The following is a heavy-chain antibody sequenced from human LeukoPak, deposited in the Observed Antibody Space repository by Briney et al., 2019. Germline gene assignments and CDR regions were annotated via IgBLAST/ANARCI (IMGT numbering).Heavy chain of an antibody. CDR3: ARLRCTGTSQYYFDS. J-gene: IGHJ4*02. V-gene: IGHV4-4*07. CDR1: GDSVNSFY. D-gene: IGHD2-8*02. Sequence: PSETLSLTCAVSGDSVNSFYWSWVRQSAGKGLEWIGRIYSKGTTKYNLSLKSRVTISLDQSKNQFSLYLSSVTAADTAVYYCARLRCTGTSQYYFDSWGQGFLVTVSS. CDR2: IYSKGTT.